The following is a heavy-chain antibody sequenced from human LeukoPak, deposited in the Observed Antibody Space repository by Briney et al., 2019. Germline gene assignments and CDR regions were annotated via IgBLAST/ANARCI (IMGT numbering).Heavy chain of an antibody. CDR1: GFTFSSYG. D-gene: IGHD6-13*01. CDR3: ARSRTVLAAAARPYYYYGMDV. V-gene: IGHV3-33*01. CDR2: IWYDGSNK. Sequence: GGSLRLSCAASGFTFSSYGMHWVRQAPGKGLEWVAVIWYDGSNKYYADSVKGRFTISRDNSKNTLCLQMNSLRAEDTAVYYCARSRTVLAAAARPYYYYGMDVWGQGTMVTVSS. J-gene: IGHJ6*02.